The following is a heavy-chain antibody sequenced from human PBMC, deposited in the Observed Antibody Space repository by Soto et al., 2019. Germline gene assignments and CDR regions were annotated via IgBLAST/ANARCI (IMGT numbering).Heavy chain of an antibody. CDR3: AREAFGVVILEYYFDY. CDR2: IKQDGSEK. J-gene: IGHJ4*02. V-gene: IGHV3-7*01. Sequence: PGGSLRLSCAASGFTFSSYWMSWVRQAPGKGLEWVANIKQDGSEKYYVDSVKGRFTISRDNAKNSLYLQMNSLRAEDTAVYYCAREAFGVVILEYYFDYWGQGTLVTAPQ. D-gene: IGHD3-3*01. CDR1: GFTFSSYW.